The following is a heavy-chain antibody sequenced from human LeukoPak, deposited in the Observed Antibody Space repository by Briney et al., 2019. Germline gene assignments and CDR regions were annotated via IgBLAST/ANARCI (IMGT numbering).Heavy chain of an antibody. CDR2: IYYSGST. CDR3: ARGGGWSPYYLDY. D-gene: IGHD6-19*01. Sequence: PSETLSLTCTVSGGSISSYYWSWIRQPPGKGLEWIGDIYYSGSTNYNPSLKSRVTISVDTSKNQFSLKLRSVTAADTAVYYCARGGGWSPYYLDYWGQGTLVTVSS. CDR1: GGSISSYY. V-gene: IGHV4-59*01. J-gene: IGHJ4*02.